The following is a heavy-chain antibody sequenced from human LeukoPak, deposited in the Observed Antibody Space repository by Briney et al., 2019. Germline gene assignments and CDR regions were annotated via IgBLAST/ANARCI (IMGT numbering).Heavy chain of an antibody. J-gene: IGHJ6*03. V-gene: IGHV3-23*01. Sequence: GGSLRLSCAASGFTFSSYGMSWVRQAPGKGLEWVSAISGSGGSTYYADSVKGRFTISRDNPKNTLYLQMNSLRAEDTAVYYCASLPAATPRYYYYYMDVWGKGTTVTVSS. D-gene: IGHD2-15*01. CDR2: ISGSGGST. CDR3: ASLPAATPRYYYYYMDV. CDR1: GFTFSSYG.